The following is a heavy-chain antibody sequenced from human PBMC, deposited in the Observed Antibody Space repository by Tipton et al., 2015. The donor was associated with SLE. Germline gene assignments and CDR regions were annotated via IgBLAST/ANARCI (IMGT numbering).Heavy chain of an antibody. CDR3: ARGGDFWSGPTSNFYFYYYMDV. Sequence: TLSLTCTVSGGSFSSGGYYWSWVRQSAGKGLEWIGRIYISGSTNYNPPFESRVTISRDTSKTQFSLKLSSVTAADSAVYYCARGGDFWSGPTSNFYFYYYMDVWGKWTTVTVSS. V-gene: IGHV4-61*02. J-gene: IGHJ6*03. CDR2: IYISGST. D-gene: IGHD3-3*01. CDR1: GGSFSSGGYY.